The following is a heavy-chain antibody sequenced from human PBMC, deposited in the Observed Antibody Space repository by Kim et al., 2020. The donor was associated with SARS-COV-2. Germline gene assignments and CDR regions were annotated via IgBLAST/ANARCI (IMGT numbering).Heavy chain of an antibody. CDR2: INHSGST. J-gene: IGHJ6*01. CDR1: GGSFSGYY. V-gene: IGHV4-34*01. D-gene: IGHD3-10*01. CDR3: ARAYLWFGELYYSGMDV. Sequence: SETLSLTCAVYGGSFSGYYWSWIRQPQGKGLEWNGEINHSGSTNNNPTLKSRVTISVDTSKNKFSLKLSSVTAAATAVYYCARAYLWFGELYYSGMDVWG.